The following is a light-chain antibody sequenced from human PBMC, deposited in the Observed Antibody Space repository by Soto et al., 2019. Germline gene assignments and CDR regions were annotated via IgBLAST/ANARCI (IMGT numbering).Light chain of an antibody. CDR1: QNLGTLY. CDR3: QQYAGSPRT. Sequence: EIVLTQCPGTLSLPPGERGTLSCRASQNLGTLYLAWFQQKSGQAPRLLIYSASRRATGIPDRFTGSGSGTDFTLTINRVEPEDFAVYFCQQYAGSPRTFGQGTKVDIK. J-gene: IGKJ1*01. CDR2: SAS. V-gene: IGKV3-20*01.